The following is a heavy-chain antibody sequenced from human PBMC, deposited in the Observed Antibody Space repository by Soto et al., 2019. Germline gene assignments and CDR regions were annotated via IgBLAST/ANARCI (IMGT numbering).Heavy chain of an antibody. CDR2: ISWDGYGT. D-gene: IGHD4-4*01. J-gene: IGHJ4*02. V-gene: IGHV3-43*01. Sequence: GGSLRLSCAASGFTFDDYTMHWVRQAPGKGLEWVSLISWDGYGTYYADSVRGRFTIPRDNSKNSLYLQMNSLRTEDTALYYCAKDPSNYEYYFDYWGQGTLVTVSS. CDR1: GFTFDDYT. CDR3: AKDPSNYEYYFDY.